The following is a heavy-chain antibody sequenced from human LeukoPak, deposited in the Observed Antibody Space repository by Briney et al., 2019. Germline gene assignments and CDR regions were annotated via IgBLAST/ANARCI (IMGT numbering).Heavy chain of an antibody. CDR3: AKALDASMVSPDY. V-gene: IGHV1-8*01. J-gene: IGHJ4*02. Sequence: ASVKVSCTASGYTFTNYNINWVRQATGQGLEWMGWMNPNNGNTGCAQKFQGRVTMTRNTSISTAYMELSSLRSEDTAVYYCAKALDASMVSPDYWGQGTLVTVSS. D-gene: IGHD5-18*01. CDR2: MNPNNGNT. CDR1: GYTFTNYN.